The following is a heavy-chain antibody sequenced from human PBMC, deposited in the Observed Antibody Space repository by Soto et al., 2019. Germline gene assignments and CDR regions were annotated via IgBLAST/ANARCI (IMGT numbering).Heavy chain of an antibody. Sequence: EVQLVESGGGLVKPGGSLRLSCAASGFTFSSYSMNWVRQAPGKGLEWVSSISSSSSYIYYADSVKGRFTISRDNAKNSLYLQMNSLRAEDTAVYYCASSAFLGIFGVDGDAFDIWGQGTMVTVSS. CDR2: ISSSSSYI. J-gene: IGHJ3*02. V-gene: IGHV3-21*01. CDR1: GFTFSSYS. D-gene: IGHD3-3*01. CDR3: ASSAFLGIFGVDGDAFDI.